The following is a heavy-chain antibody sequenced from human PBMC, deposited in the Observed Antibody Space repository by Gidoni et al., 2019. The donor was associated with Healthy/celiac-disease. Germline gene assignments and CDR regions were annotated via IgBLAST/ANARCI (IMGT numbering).Heavy chain of an antibody. CDR3: ARGLEIRKWELLRSGCFDY. J-gene: IGHJ4*02. CDR2: INHSGST. CDR1: GGSFSGYY. Sequence: QVQLQQWGAGRLKPSDTLALTCAVYGGSFSGYYWSWIRQPPGKGLEWIGEINHSGSTNYNPALKSRITISVDTSTNQFSLKLSSVTAADTAVYYCARGLEIRKWELLRSGCFDYWGQGTLVTVSS. D-gene: IGHD1-26*01. V-gene: IGHV4-34*01.